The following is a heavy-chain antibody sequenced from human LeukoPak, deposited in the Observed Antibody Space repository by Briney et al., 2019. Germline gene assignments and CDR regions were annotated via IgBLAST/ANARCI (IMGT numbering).Heavy chain of an antibody. CDR1: GFTVSSNY. Sequence: GRTLRLSCAASGFTVSSNYMSWVRQAPGKGLDWVSVIYSGGSTYNADSVKGRFTISRHNSKNTLYLQMNSRRAEDTAVYYCAAEQLATDAFDIWGQGTMVTVSS. J-gene: IGHJ3*02. CDR3: AAEQLATDAFDI. CDR2: IYSGGST. V-gene: IGHV3-53*04. D-gene: IGHD6-13*01.